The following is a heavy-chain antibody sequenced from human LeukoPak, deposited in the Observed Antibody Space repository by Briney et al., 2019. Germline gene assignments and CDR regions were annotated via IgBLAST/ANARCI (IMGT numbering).Heavy chain of an antibody. J-gene: IGHJ3*02. CDR2: ITGSGSPT. V-gene: IGHV3-23*01. D-gene: IGHD5-24*01. Sequence: GGSLRLSCAASGFTFSSFAMQWVRQAPGKGLEWVSGITGSGSPTYYAESVKGRFTISRDNSKNTLYLQMNSLRAEDTAIYYCAKVHRATMISPDAFDSWGQGTLVTVSS. CDR1: GFTFSSFA. CDR3: AKVHRATMISPDAFDS.